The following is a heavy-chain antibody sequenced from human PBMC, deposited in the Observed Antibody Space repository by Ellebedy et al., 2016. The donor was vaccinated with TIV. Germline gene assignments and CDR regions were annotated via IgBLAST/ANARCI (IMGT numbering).Heavy chain of an antibody. J-gene: IGHJ4*02. CDR2: IKQDGSEK. D-gene: IGHD1-1*01. Sequence: GESLKISCAASGFTFSSYWMSWVRQAPGKGLEWVANIKQDGSEKYYVDSVKGRFTISRDNAKNSLYLQMNSLRAEDTAVYYCARDWIYFDCWGQGTLVTVSS. CDR1: GFTFSSYW. V-gene: IGHV3-7*03. CDR3: ARDWIYFDC.